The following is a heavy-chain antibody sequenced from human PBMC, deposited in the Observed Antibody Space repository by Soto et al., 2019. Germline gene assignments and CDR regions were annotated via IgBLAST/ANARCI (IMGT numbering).Heavy chain of an antibody. D-gene: IGHD3-22*01. J-gene: IGHJ5*02. CDR1: GFTFSSYS. V-gene: IGHV3-21*01. Sequence: EVQLVESGGGLVKPGGSLRLSCAASGFTFSSYSMNWVRQAPGKGLEWVSSISSSSSYIYYADSVKGRFTISRDNAKNSLELQMNSLRAEDTAVYYCARAKYCDDSHTGGWFDPWGQGTLVSVSS. CDR3: ARAKYCDDSHTGGWFDP. CDR2: ISSSSSYI.